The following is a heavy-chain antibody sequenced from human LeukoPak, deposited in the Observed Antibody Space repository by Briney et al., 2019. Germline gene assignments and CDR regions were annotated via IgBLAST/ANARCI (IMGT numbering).Heavy chain of an antibody. D-gene: IGHD4-17*01. CDR3: ARDYGFNSYYFDY. V-gene: IGHV3-30*04. J-gene: IGHJ4*02. Sequence: PGRSLRLSCAASGFTFSSYAMHWVRQAPGKGLEWVAVISYDGSNKYYADSVKGRFTTSRDNSKNTLYLQMNSLRAEDTAVYYCARDYGFNSYYFDYWGPGTLVTVSS. CDR2: ISYDGSNK. CDR1: GFTFSSYA.